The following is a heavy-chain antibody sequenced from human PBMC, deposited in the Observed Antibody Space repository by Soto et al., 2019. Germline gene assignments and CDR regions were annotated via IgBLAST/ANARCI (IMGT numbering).Heavy chain of an antibody. Sequence: QVQLQESGPGLVKPSQTLSLTCTVSGGSISSGGYYWSWIRQHPGKGLEWIGYIYYSGSTYYNPSLPSRVTISVDTSKNQFSLKLSSVTAADTAVYYCARDPESSRWWGAETLWGQGTLVTVSS. CDR3: ARDPESSRWWGAETL. CDR1: GGSISSGGYY. D-gene: IGHD6-13*01. V-gene: IGHV4-31*03. CDR2: IYYSGST. J-gene: IGHJ4*02.